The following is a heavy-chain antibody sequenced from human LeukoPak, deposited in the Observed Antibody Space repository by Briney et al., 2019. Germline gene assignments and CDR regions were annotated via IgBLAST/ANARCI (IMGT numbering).Heavy chain of an antibody. CDR2: ISYDGSNK. CDR3: ARDSESGWDY. D-gene: IGHD6-19*01. Sequence: QAGRSLRLSCAASGFTFSSYAMHWVRQAPGKGLERVAVISYDGSNKYYADSVKGRFTISTKNTLYLQMNSLRAEDTAVYYCARDSESGWDYWGQGTLVTVSS. J-gene: IGHJ4*02. CDR1: GFTFSSYA. V-gene: IGHV3-30*04.